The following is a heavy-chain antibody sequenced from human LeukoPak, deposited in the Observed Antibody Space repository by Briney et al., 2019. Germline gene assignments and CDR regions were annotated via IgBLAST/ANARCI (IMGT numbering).Heavy chain of an antibody. V-gene: IGHV3-7*01. CDR1: GFTFSRYW. J-gene: IGHJ4*02. CDR3: ARDDPYFFDY. Sequence: GGSPRLSCAASGFTFSRYWMSWARQAPWKGLEWVAKIKQDGSEKYYVDSVKGRFTISRDNAKNSLFLQMDSLRVEDTAVYFCARDDPYFFDYWGQGTLVTVSS. CDR2: IKQDGSEK.